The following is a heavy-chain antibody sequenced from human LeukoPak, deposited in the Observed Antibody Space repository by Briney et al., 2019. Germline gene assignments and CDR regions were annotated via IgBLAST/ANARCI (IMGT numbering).Heavy chain of an antibody. CDR3: ARVRSDCSSTSCYTALDY. Sequence: PSETLSLTCTVSGGSISSGDYYWSWIRQPPGKGLEWIGNIYYSGSANHNPSLKSRVTISRDTSKNQFSLKLTSVTTADTAVYYCARVRSDCSSTSCYTALDYWGQGTLVTVSS. D-gene: IGHD2-2*02. CDR2: IYYSGSA. CDR1: GGSISSGDYY. J-gene: IGHJ4*02. V-gene: IGHV4-61*08.